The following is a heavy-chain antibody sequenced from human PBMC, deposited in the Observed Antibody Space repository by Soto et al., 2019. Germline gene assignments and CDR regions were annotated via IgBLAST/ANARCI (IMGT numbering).Heavy chain of an antibody. CDR2: ISGSGGST. V-gene: IGHV3-23*01. D-gene: IGHD5-12*01. Sequence: GGSLRLSCAASGFTFSSYAMSWVRQAPGKGLEWVSAISGSGGSTYYADSVKGRFTISRDNSKNTLYLQMNSLRAEDTAVYYCAKITSDIVATIRFDYWGQGTLVTVSS. J-gene: IGHJ4*02. CDR1: GFTFSSYA. CDR3: AKITSDIVATIRFDY.